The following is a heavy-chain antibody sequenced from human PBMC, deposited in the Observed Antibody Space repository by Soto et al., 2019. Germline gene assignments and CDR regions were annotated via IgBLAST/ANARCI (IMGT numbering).Heavy chain of an antibody. CDR2: IYHLGST. Sequence: SETLSLTCTVSGGSISSYYLSWIRQPPGKGLEWIGYIYHLGSTNYNPSLKSRVTISLDTSKNQFSLTLTSATAADTAVYYCAKAEGSGRSSPNWFDPWGQGSPVTVSS. CDR1: GGSISSYY. J-gene: IGHJ5*02. V-gene: IGHV4-59*01. D-gene: IGHD3-10*01. CDR3: AKAEGSGRSSPNWFDP.